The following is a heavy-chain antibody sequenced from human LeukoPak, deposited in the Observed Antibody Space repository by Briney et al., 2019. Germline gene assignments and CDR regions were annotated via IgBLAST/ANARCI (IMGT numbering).Heavy chain of an antibody. V-gene: IGHV4-4*09. CDR1: GGSISSYY. J-gene: IGHJ2*01. CDR3: ARQQGATDWYFDL. CDR2: IYTSGST. Sequence: SETLSLTCAVSGGSISSYYWSWIRQPPGKGLEWIGYIYTSGSTNYNPSLKSRVTISVDTSKNQFSLKLRSVTAADTAVYYCARQQGATDWYFDLWGRGTLVTVSS. D-gene: IGHD1-26*01.